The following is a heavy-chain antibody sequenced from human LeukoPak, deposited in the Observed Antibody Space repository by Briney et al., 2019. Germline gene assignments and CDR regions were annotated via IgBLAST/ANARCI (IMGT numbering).Heavy chain of an antibody. CDR3: ARGLRNYYGSGSYFKPFDY. CDR2: INHSGST. J-gene: IGHJ4*02. V-gene: IGHV4-34*01. CDR1: GGSFSGYY. D-gene: IGHD3-10*01. Sequence: PSETLSLTYAVYGGSFSGYYWSWIRLPPGKGLEWIGEINHSGSTNYNPSLKSRVTISVDTSKNQFSLKLSSVTAADTAVYYCARGLRNYYGSGSYFKPFDYWGQGTLVTVSS.